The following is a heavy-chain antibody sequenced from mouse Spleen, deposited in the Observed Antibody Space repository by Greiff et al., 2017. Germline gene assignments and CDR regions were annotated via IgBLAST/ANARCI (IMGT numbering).Heavy chain of an antibody. J-gene: IGHJ3*01. Sequence: QVQLQQSGAELVKPGASVKMSCKASGYTFTSYWITWVKQRPGQGLEWIGDIYPGSGSTNYNEKFKSKATLTVDTSSSTAYMQLSSLTSEDSAVYYCARGGTTATAWFAYWGQGTLVTVSA. D-gene: IGHD1-2*01. CDR2: IYPGSGST. CDR1: GYTFTSYW. CDR3: ARGGTTATAWFAY. V-gene: IGHV1-55*01.